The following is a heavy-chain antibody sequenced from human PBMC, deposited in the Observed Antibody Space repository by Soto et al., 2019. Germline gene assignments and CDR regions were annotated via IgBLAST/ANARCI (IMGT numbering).Heavy chain of an antibody. CDR2: IYWDDDQ. D-gene: IGHD3-10*01. J-gene: IGHJ4*02. Sequence: SGPTLVNPTQTLTLTCTFSGFSLSTSGVGVGWIRQPPGKALEWLSVIYWDDDQRSSTSLRSRLTMTKDTSKNHVVLTMTNMDPLDTATYYCAHRDRASGGLFDYWGQGILVTVSS. CDR1: GFSLSTSGVG. CDR3: AHRDRASGGLFDY. V-gene: IGHV2-5*02.